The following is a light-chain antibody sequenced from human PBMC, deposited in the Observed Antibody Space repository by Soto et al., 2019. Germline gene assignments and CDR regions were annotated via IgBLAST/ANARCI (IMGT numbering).Light chain of an antibody. J-gene: IGKJ1*01. Sequence: EIVLTQSPGTLSLSPGERATLSCRASHSVSSSYLAWYQQKPGQALRLLIYGASSRATGIPDRFSGSGSGTDFTLTISRLEPEDFAVYYCQQYGSSPPWTFGQGTKVDIK. CDR3: QQYGSSPPWT. V-gene: IGKV3-20*01. CDR2: GAS. CDR1: HSVSSSY.